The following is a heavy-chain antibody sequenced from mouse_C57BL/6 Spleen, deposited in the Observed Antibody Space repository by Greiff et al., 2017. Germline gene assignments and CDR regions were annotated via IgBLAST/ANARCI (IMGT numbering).Heavy chain of an antibody. Sequence: QVQLKESGPELVKPGASVKISCKASGYAFSSSWMNWVKQRPGKGLEWIGRIYPGDGDTNYNGKFKGKATLTADKSSSTAYMQLSSLTSEDSAVYFCARSTTVVATNWGQGTLVTVSA. J-gene: IGHJ3*01. V-gene: IGHV1-82*01. CDR2: IYPGDGDT. CDR1: GYAFSSSW. D-gene: IGHD1-1*01. CDR3: ARSTTVVATN.